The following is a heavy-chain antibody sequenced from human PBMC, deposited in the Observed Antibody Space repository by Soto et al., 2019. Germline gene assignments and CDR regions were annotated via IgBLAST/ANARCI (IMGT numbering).Heavy chain of an antibody. J-gene: IGHJ4*02. CDR3: AKGISSSFDSFDY. CDR2: ISGSGGST. Sequence: PGGSLRLSCAASGVTFSSYAMSWVRQAPGKGLEWVSAISGSGGSTYYADSVKGRFTISRDNSKNTLYLQMNSLRAEDTAVYYCAKGISSSFDSFDYWGQGTLVTVSS. CDR1: GVTFSSYA. V-gene: IGHV3-23*01. D-gene: IGHD6-13*01.